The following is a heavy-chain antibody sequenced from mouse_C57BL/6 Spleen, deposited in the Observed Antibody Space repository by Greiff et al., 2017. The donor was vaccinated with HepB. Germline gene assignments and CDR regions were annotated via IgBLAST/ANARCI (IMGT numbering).Heavy chain of an antibody. J-gene: IGHJ4*01. V-gene: IGHV5-12*01. CDR2: ISNGGGST. CDR1: GFTFSDYY. CDR3: ARQFLGYYAMDY. D-gene: IGHD4-1*01. Sequence: EVMLVESGGGLVQPGGSLKLSCAASGFTFSDYYMYWVRQTPEKRLEWVAYISNGGGSTYYPDTVKGRFTISRDNAKNTLYLQMSRLNSEDTDMYYCARQFLGYYAMDYWGQGTSVTVSS.